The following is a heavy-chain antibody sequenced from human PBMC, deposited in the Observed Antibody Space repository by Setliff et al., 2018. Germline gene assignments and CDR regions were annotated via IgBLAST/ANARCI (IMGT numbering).Heavy chain of an antibody. CDR2: VSTTGSST. D-gene: IGHD3-10*01. CDR1: GFIFSSFA. CDR3: VKTHWDTWIRGAFDI. Sequence: PGGSLRLSCSASGFIFSSFAMHWVRQAPGKGLEYVSAVSTTGSSTYYADSVKGRFSISRDKSKNTLYLQMTSLRAEDTAVYYCVKTHWDTWIRGAFDIWGQGTMVTVSS. J-gene: IGHJ3*02. V-gene: IGHV3-64D*09.